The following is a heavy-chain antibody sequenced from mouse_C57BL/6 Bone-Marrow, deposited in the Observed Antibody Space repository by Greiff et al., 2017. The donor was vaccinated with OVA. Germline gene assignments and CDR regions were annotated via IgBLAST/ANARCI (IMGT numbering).Heavy chain of an antibody. CDR1: GFTFSSYG. CDR2: ISSGGSYT. CDR3: ARQEGY. V-gene: IGHV5-6*02. J-gene: IGHJ2*01. Sequence: EVKLVESGGDLVKPGGSLKLSCAASGFTFSSYGMSWVRQTPDKRLEWVATISSGGSYTYYPDSVKGRFTISRDNAKNTLYLQMSSLKSEDTAMYYCARQEGYWGQGTTLTVSS.